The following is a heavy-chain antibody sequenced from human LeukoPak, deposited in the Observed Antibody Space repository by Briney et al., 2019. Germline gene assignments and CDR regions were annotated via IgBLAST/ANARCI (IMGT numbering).Heavy chain of an antibody. CDR3: AREALMVRGPYRVITTDY. Sequence: SETLSLTCTVSGVSISSNYWSWIRQPAGRGLEWIGYKYYDGNSCNTNYNPSLESQGTISVDTAKKQFSLNLSSVTAADTAIYYCAREALMVRGPYRVITTDYWGQGILVTVSS. D-gene: IGHD3-10*01. CDR1: GVSISSNY. CDR2: KYYDGNSCNT. J-gene: IGHJ4*02. V-gene: IGHV4-59*12.